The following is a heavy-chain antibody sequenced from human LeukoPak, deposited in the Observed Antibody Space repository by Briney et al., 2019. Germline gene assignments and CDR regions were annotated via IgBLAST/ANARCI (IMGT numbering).Heavy chain of an antibody. V-gene: IGHV1-18*01. CDR2: ISAYNVNT. D-gene: IGHD3-9*01. CDR3: ARGGYYDILTGYYYFDY. J-gene: IGHJ4*02. Sequence: ASVKVSCKASGYTFTSYGISWVRQAPGQGLEWMGRISAYNVNTNYAQKLQGRVTMTTDTSTSTAYMELRSLRSDDTAVYYCARGGYYDILTGYYYFDYWGQGTLVTVSS. CDR1: GYTFTSYG.